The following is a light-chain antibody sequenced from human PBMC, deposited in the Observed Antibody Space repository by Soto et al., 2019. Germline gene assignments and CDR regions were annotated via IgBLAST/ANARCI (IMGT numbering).Light chain of an antibody. CDR2: ASS. V-gene: IGKV1-27*01. CDR1: QGISKY. J-gene: IGKJ4*01. CDR3: QKYNSAPLT. Sequence: DIQMTQSPSSLSASVGDRVTITCRASQGISKYLAWYQQKPGKVHKLLIYASSTLQSGVPSRFSGSGSWTDFTLTISLLQPEDVATYYCQKYNSAPLTFGGGTKVEIK.